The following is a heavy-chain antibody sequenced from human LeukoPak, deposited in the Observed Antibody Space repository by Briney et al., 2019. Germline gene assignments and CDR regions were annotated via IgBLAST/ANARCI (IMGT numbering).Heavy chain of an antibody. CDR3: ARGRATVTTHWLDP. CDR1: GYTFTSYE. J-gene: IGHJ5*02. CDR2: MNPNSGNI. Sequence: ASVKVSCKASGYTFTSYEINWVRQATGHGLEWMGWMNPNSGNIAYAQKFQGRVTITRNTSINTAYMELSSLTSEDTAMYYCARGRATVTTHWLDPWGQGTLVAVSS. V-gene: IGHV1-8*03. D-gene: IGHD4-11*01.